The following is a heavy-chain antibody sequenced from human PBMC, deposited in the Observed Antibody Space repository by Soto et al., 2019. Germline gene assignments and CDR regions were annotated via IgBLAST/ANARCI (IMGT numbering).Heavy chain of an antibody. CDR3: ARGLVRGVIIILSGMDV. CDR2: IIPIFGTA. V-gene: IGHV1-69*13. Sequence: SVKVSCKASGGTFSSYAISWLRQAPGQGLEWMGGIIPIFGTANYAQKFQGRVTITADESTSTAYMELRSLRSEDTAVYYCARGLVRGVIIILSGMDVWGQGTTVTVSS. D-gene: IGHD3-10*01. J-gene: IGHJ6*02. CDR1: GGTFSSYA.